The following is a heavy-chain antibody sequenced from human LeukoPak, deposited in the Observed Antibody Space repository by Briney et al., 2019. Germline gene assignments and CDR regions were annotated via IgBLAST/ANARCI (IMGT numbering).Heavy chain of an antibody. CDR1: GGSISSYY. CDR2: IYYSGST. V-gene: IGHV4-59*01. D-gene: IGHD4-17*01. J-gene: IGHJ3*02. CDR3: ARGHGDGFRDAFDI. Sequence: SETLSLTCTVSGGSISSYYWSWIRQPPGKGLEWIGYIYYSGSTNYNPSLKSRVTISVDTSKSQFSLKLSSVTAADTAVYYCARGHGDGFRDAFDIWGQGTMVTVSS.